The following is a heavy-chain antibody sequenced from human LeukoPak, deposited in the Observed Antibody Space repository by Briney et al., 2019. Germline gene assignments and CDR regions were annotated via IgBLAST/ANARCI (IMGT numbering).Heavy chain of an antibody. CDR3: ARGNTIFHVERVY. CDR1: GFTFSSYE. Sequence: GGSLRLSCAASGFTFSSYEMNWGRQAPGKGQERVSYISSSGSTIYYADSVKGRFTISRDNAKNSLYLQMNSLRAEDTAVYYCARGNTIFHVERVYWGQGALVTVSS. J-gene: IGHJ4*02. CDR2: ISSSGSTI. V-gene: IGHV3-48*03. D-gene: IGHD3-9*01.